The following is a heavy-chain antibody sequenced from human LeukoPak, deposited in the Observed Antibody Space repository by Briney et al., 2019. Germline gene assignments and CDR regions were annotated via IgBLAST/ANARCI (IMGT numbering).Heavy chain of an antibody. CDR1: GFTSSDYY. CDR2: ISSSGSTI. V-gene: IGHV3-11*04. Sequence: GGSLRLSCAASGFTSSDYYMSWIPQAPGKGLEWGSYISSSGSTIYYADSVKGRFTISRDNTKNSLYLQMNSLRAEDTAVYYCARGSLMVRGVLDYWGQGTLVTVSS. J-gene: IGHJ4*02. D-gene: IGHD3-10*01. CDR3: ARGSLMVRGVLDY.